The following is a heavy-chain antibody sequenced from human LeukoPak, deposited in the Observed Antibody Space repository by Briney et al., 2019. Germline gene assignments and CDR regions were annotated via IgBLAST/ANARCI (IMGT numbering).Heavy chain of an antibody. D-gene: IGHD4-17*01. CDR3: ARRHNGDYENPWDY. CDR1: GYTFSSYW. J-gene: IGHJ4*02. V-gene: IGHV5-51*01. CDR2: IYPGDSNI. Sequence: ESLTISCKGSGYTFSSYWIGWVRQMPGKGLEWMGIIYPGDSNIRYSPSFQGQVTISADKSISTAYLQWSSLKASDTAMYYCARRHNGDYENPWDYWGQGTLVTVSS.